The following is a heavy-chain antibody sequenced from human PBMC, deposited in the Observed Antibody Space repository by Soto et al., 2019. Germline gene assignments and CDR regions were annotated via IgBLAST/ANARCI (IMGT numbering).Heavy chain of an antibody. CDR2: IIPILGIA. CDR1: GGTFSSYT. CDR3: ASDHPIAVAGTATDY. J-gene: IGHJ4*02. Sequence: QVQLVQSGAEVKKPGSSVKVSCKASGGTFSSYTISWVRQAPGQGLEWMGRIIPILGIANYAQKFQGRVTITADKSTSTADMELSSLRPEDTAVYYCASDHPIAVAGTATDYWGQGTLVTVSS. D-gene: IGHD6-19*01. V-gene: IGHV1-69*02.